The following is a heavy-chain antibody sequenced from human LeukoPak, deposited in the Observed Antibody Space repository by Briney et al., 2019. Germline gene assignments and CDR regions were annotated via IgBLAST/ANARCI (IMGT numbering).Heavy chain of an antibody. CDR1: GGSISSYY. J-gene: IGHJ6*03. D-gene: IGHD1-1*01. CDR3: ARTRYDYYYYYYMDV. V-gene: IGHV4-4*09. CDR2: IYTSGST. Sequence: PSETLSLTCTVSGGSISSYYWSWIRQPPGKGLEWIGYIYTSGSTNYNPSLKSRVTISVDTAKNQFSLKLSSVTAADTAVYYCARTRYDYYYYYYMDVWGKGTTVTVSS.